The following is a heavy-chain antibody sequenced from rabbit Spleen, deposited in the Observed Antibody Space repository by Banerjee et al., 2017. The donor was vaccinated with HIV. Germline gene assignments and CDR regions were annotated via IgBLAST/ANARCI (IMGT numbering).Heavy chain of an antibody. D-gene: IGHD1-1*01. CDR3: ARDLGSVVGWNFKL. J-gene: IGHJ4*01. Sequence: APGKGLEWIGIIYAARGTTDYASWVNGRFTISSDNAQSTLFLQLSSLTAADTATHFCARDLGSVVGWNFKLWGPGTFVTFS. V-gene: IGHV1S7*01. CDR2: IYAARGTT.